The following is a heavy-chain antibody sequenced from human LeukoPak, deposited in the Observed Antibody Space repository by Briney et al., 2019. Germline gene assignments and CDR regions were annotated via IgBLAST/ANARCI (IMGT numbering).Heavy chain of an antibody. J-gene: IGHJ4*02. CDR2: IYHSGGT. CDR1: GDSISSSKW. V-gene: IGHV4-4*02. Sequence: SETLSLTCVVSGDSISSSKWWSWVRQPPGKGLEWIGEIYHSGGTNYNPSLKSRVTILVDKSKNQFSLNLSSVTVADTAVYYCARRASWYYFDYWGQGTLVTVSS. D-gene: IGHD1-1*01. CDR3: ARRASWYYFDY.